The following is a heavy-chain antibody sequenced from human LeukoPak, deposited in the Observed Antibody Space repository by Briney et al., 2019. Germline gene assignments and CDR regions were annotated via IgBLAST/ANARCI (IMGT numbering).Heavy chain of an antibody. CDR2: ITGDGSST. V-gene: IGHV3-74*01. Sequence: PGGSLTLSCVASGFAFSDSRMHWVRQAPGKGLEWVSRITGDGSSTAYASSVKGRFTVSRDNARTTLYLQMNSLRVEDTAVYFCAKSRRDFWGQGTLVTVSS. CDR3: AKSRRDF. CDR1: GFAFSDSR. J-gene: IGHJ4*02.